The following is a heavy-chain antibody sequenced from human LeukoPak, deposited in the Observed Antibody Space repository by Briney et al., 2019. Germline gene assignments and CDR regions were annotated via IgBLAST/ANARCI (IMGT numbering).Heavy chain of an antibody. J-gene: IGHJ4*02. V-gene: IGHV3-33*01. D-gene: IGHD1-26*01. Sequence: GGSLRLSCAASGFTFSSYGMHWVRQAPGKGLEWVAVIWYDGSNKYYADSVKGRFTISRDNSKNTLYLQMNSLRAEDTAVYYCARWGIWRSRYSGSYDYWGQGTLVTVSS. CDR1: GFTFSSYG. CDR2: IWYDGSNK. CDR3: ARWGIWRSRYSGSYDY.